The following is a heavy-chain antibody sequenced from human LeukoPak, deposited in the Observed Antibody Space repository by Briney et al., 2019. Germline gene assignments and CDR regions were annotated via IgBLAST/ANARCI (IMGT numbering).Heavy chain of an antibody. CDR3: AKSLHYYDFWSGYYGIDY. V-gene: IGHV3-23*01. J-gene: IGHJ4*02. D-gene: IGHD3-3*01. CDR1: GFTFSSYA. CDR2: ISGSGGST. Sequence: GGSLRLSCAAPGFTFSSYAMSWVRQAPGKGLEWVSAISGSGGSTYYADSVKGRFTISRDNSKNTLYLQMNSLRAEDTAVYYCAKSLHYYDFWSGYYGIDYWGQGTLVTVSS.